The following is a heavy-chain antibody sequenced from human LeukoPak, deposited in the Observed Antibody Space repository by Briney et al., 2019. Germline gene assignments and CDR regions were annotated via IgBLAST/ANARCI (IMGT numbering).Heavy chain of an antibody. CDR3: ARAGATNMYNWLDA. CDR2: IYPGDSDT. Sequence: GESLKISCKCSGYSFNNFWIAWVRQMPGKGLEWMGIIYPGDSDTRYSPSFQGQLTISADNSISTAYLQWSSLKASDTAMYYCARAGATNMYNWLDAWGEGTLVSVSS. J-gene: IGHJ5*02. CDR1: GYSFNNFW. D-gene: IGHD2/OR15-2a*01. V-gene: IGHV5-51*01.